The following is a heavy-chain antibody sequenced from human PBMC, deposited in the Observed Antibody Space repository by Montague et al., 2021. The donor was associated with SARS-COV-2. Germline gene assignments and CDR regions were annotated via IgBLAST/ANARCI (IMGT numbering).Heavy chain of an antibody. CDR3: ARAVSVRRTVNWFDP. V-gene: IGHV4-59*11. CDR2: IYYSGGI. Sequence: SETLSLTCTVSGGFMSDHYWAWIRQPPGKGLEWLAYIYYSGGINSNASXXSRVSMSVDTSKNQFSLKLTSVTAADTAVYYCARAVSVRRTVNWFDPWGQGTLVTVSS. D-gene: IGHD3-10*01. CDR1: GGFMSDHY. J-gene: IGHJ5*02.